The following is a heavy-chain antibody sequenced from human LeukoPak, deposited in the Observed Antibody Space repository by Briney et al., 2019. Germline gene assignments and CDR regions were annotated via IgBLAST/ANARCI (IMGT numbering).Heavy chain of an antibody. CDR1: GGSISSSSYY. V-gene: IGHV4-39*01. CDR2: IYYSGST. J-gene: IGHJ3*02. Sequence: SETLSLTCTVSGGSISSSSYYWGWIRQPPGKGLEWIGSIYYSGSTYYNPSLKSRVTISVDTSRNQFSLKLNSVTAADTAVYYCARPLGCSSISCPYDAFDIWGQGTMVTFSS. CDR3: ARPLGCSSISCPYDAFDI. D-gene: IGHD2-2*01.